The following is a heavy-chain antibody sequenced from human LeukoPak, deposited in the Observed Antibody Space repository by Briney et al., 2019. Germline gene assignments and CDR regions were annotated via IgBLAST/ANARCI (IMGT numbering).Heavy chain of an antibody. V-gene: IGHV4-4*07. CDR2: VHTSGST. Sequence: SETLSLTCSVSGGSLSSYFWSWIPRTAGKGPERIGRVHTSGSTNYNHSLKSRVTMSVDTSKNQFSLKLSSVTVADTAVYYCARERWYCSGGSCGRFDLWGRGTLVTVSS. CDR3: ARERWYCSGGSCGRFDL. CDR1: GGSLSSYF. J-gene: IGHJ2*01. D-gene: IGHD2-15*01.